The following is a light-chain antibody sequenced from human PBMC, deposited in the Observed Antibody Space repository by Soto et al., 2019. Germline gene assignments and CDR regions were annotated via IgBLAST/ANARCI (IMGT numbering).Light chain of an antibody. V-gene: IGLV1-51*01. Sequence: SVLTQPPSVSAAPGQKVTISCSGSSSNIGNNYVYWYQQLPGTAPKVLIYDSNKRPAGIPDRFSGSKSGTSATLGITGLQTGDEADYYCGTWDSSLSAVVFGGGTKLTVL. CDR1: SSNIGNNY. CDR2: DSN. J-gene: IGLJ2*01. CDR3: GTWDSSLSAVV.